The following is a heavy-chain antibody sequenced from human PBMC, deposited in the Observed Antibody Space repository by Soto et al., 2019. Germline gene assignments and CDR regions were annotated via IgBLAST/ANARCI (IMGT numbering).Heavy chain of an antibody. CDR1: GYSFTGYW. Sequence: GESLTSSCRCSGYSFTGYWIGWVRQMPGKGLEWMGIIYPGDSDTRYSPSFQGQVTISADKSISTAYLQWSSLKASDTAMYYCARTSGGEWLSSSGMDVWGQGTTVTVS. CDR3: ARTSGGEWLSSSGMDV. CDR2: IYPGDSDT. V-gene: IGHV5-51*01. J-gene: IGHJ6*02. D-gene: IGHD3-10*01.